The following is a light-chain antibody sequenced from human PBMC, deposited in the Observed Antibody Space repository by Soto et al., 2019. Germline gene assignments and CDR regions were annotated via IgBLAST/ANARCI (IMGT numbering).Light chain of an antibody. CDR1: QTVNANY. V-gene: IGKV3-20*01. CDR3: QQYGDSRQVT. J-gene: IGKJ4*01. CDR2: DAS. Sequence: EIVLTQSPGTLPLSPGETATLSCRASQTVNANYLAWYQHKLGQAPRLLIYDASTRATGTPDRFSGSGSGRDFTLTIRRLGPEDLALYYCQQYGDSRQVTFGGGTKVEI.